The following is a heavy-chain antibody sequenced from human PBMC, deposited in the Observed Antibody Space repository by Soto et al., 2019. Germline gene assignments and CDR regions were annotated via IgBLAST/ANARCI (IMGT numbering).Heavy chain of an antibody. CDR2: ISAYNGNT. CDR1: GYTFTSYG. Sequence: ASVKVSCKASGYTFTSYGISWVRQAPGQGLEWMGWISAYNGNTNYAQKLQGRVTMTTDTPTSTAYMELRSLRSDDRAVYYCARDGGDYVWGGVNYYGMDVGGKGTRVTVS. CDR3: ARDGGDYVWGGVNYYGMDV. D-gene: IGHD3-10*02. J-gene: IGHJ6*04. V-gene: IGHV1-18*01.